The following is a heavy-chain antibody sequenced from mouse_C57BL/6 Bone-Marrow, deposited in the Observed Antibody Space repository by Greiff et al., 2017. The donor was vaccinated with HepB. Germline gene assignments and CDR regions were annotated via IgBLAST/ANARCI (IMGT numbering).Heavy chain of an antibody. J-gene: IGHJ4*01. Sequence: QVQLQQSGPGLVQPSQSLSITCTVSGFSLTSYGVHWVRQSPGKGLEWLGVIWRGGSTDYNAAFMSRLSITKDNSKSQVFFKMNSLQADDTAIYYCATTSYDGYYHYYAMDYWGQGTSVTVSS. CDR2: IWRGGST. CDR1: GFSLTSYG. D-gene: IGHD2-3*01. CDR3: ATTSYDGYYHYYAMDY. V-gene: IGHV2-5*01.